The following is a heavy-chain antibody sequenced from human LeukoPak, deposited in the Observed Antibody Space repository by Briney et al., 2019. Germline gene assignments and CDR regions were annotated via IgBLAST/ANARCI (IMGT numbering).Heavy chain of an antibody. J-gene: IGHJ4*02. Sequence: GASVKVSCKASGYTFTGYYMHWVRQAPGQGLEWMGWINPNSGDANYAQKFQGRVTMTRDTSISTAYMELSRLRSDDTAVYYCARAATTWTIDYWGQGTLVTVSS. V-gene: IGHV1-2*02. CDR1: GYTFTGYY. CDR3: ARAATTWTIDY. D-gene: IGHD2-15*01. CDR2: INPNSGDA.